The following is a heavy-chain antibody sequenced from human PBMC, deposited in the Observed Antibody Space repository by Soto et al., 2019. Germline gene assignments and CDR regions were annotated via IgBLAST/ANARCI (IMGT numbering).Heavy chain of an antibody. V-gene: IGHV3-15*01. Sequence: GGSLRLSCAASGFTFSNAWMSWVRQAPGKGLEWVGRIKSKTDGGTTDYAAPVKGRFTISRDDSKNTLYLQMNSLKTEDTAVYYCTTDPYDSSGYYRLRDYWGQGTLVTVSS. CDR2: IKSKTDGGTT. CDR1: GFTFSNAW. J-gene: IGHJ4*02. CDR3: TTDPYDSSGYYRLRDY. D-gene: IGHD3-22*01.